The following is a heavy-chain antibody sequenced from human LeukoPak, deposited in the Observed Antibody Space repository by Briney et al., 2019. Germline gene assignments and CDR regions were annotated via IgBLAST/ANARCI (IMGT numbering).Heavy chain of an antibody. CDR3: ARSGYSSSWYPGAVYFDY. V-gene: IGHV4-34*01. J-gene: IGHJ4*02. Sequence: PSETLPLTCAVYGGSFSGYYWSWIRQPPGKGLEWIGEINHSGSTNYNPSLKSRVTISVDTSKNQFSLKLSSVTAADTAVYYCARSGYSSSWYPGAVYFDYWAREPWSPSPQ. CDR2: INHSGST. CDR1: GGSFSGYY. D-gene: IGHD6-13*01.